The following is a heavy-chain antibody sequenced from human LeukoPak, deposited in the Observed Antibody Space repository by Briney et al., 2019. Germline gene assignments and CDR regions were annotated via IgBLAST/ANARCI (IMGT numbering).Heavy chain of an antibody. Sequence: ASVKVSCKASGYTFTDYYMHWVRQAPGQGLEWMGWINPNSGDTNYAQKFQGRVTMARDTSISTAYMELSRLRSDDTAVYYCASNGNIRGMDVWGQGTTVTVSS. J-gene: IGHJ6*02. CDR2: INPNSGDT. D-gene: IGHD2/OR15-2a*01. V-gene: IGHV1-2*02. CDR3: ASNGNIRGMDV. CDR1: GYTFTDYY.